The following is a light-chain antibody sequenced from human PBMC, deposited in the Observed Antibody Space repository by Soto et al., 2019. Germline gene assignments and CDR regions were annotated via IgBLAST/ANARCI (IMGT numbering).Light chain of an antibody. J-gene: IGKJ2*01. Sequence: DIHMTQFPSTLSASVGDRITITCRASQSITSWLAWYQQRPGKAPNLLIYDASSLGSGVPSRFSGSGAGTEFTLTISSLQPADSATYYCQQYGSYPLTFGQGTKLEIK. CDR3: QQYGSYPLT. V-gene: IGKV1-5*01. CDR1: QSITSW. CDR2: DAS.